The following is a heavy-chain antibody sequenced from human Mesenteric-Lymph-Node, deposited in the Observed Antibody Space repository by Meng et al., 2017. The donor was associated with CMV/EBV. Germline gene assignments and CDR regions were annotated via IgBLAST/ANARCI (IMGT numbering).Heavy chain of an antibody. V-gene: IGHV3-74*01. CDR1: GFTFSTYW. Sequence: GESLKISCAASGFTFSTYWMHWVRQTPGTGLVWVSPISPDGTTTFYAESVKGRFTVSRDNAKNTLYLQMNSLRAEDTAVYFCVRSSDLWGQGTPVTVSS. CDR2: ISPDGTTT. J-gene: IGHJ5*02. CDR3: VRSSDL.